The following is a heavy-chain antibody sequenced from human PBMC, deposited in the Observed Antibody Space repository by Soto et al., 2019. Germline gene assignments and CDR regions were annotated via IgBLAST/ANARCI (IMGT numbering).Heavy chain of an antibody. CDR3: ARVGFWSGYYTSPDY. D-gene: IGHD3-3*01. CDR2: IYYSGST. CDR1: GGSISSGGYY. J-gene: IGHJ4*02. V-gene: IGHV4-31*03. Sequence: QVQLQESGPGLVKPSQTLSLTCTVSGGSISSGGYYWSWIRQHPGKGLEWIGYIYYSGSTYYNPSLKSRVTISVDTSKNHFSLKLSSVTAADTAVYYCARVGFWSGYYTSPDYWGQGTLVTVSS.